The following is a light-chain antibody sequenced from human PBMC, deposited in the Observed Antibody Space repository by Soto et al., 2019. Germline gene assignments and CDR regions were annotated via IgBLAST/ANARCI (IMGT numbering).Light chain of an antibody. Sequence: EIVLTQSPATLSLSPGERATLSCRASQSVSSLLAWYQQKSGQPPRLLISDASNRATGVPARFSGSGSGTDFTLIISSLAPEDFAVYYCQQRSNWPLSFGGGTKVEI. V-gene: IGKV3-11*01. CDR3: QQRSNWPLS. CDR1: QSVSSL. CDR2: DAS. J-gene: IGKJ4*01.